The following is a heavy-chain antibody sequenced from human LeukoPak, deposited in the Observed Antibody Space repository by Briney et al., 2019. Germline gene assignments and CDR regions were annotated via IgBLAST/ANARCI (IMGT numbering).Heavy chain of an antibody. CDR3: ARVISSPSRRLAYYYGMDV. Sequence: SETLSLTCAVYGGSFSGYYWSWLRQPPGKGLEWIGEINHSGSTNYNPSLKSRVTITVDTSKNQFSLMLTSVALADTAGYYCARVISSPSRRLAYYYGMDVWAKGPRSPSP. D-gene: IGHD6-19*01. J-gene: IGHJ6*02. CDR2: INHSGST. CDR1: GGSFSGYY. V-gene: IGHV4-34*01.